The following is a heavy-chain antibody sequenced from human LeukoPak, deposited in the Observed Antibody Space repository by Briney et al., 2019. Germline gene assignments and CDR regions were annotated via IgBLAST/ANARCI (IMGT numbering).Heavy chain of an antibody. CDR2: IYSGGST. Sequence: AGGSLRLSCAASGFTVSSNYMSWVRQAPGKGLEWVSVIYSGGSTYYADSVKGRFTISRDNSKNTLYLQMNSLRAEDTVVYYCARIFSSYADCWGQGTLVTVSS. CDR3: ARIFSSYADC. D-gene: IGHD6-6*01. V-gene: IGHV3-53*01. CDR1: GFTVSSNY. J-gene: IGHJ4*02.